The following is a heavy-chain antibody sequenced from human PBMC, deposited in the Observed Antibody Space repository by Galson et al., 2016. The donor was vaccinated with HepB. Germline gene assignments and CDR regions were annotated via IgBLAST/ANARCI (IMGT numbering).Heavy chain of an antibody. D-gene: IGHD5-12*01. V-gene: IGHV4-59*05. J-gene: IGHJ5*02. Sequence: SETLSLTCTVSNASTSSYYWSWVRQPPGKGLERIGSIYYVGNTYYNPSLKSRVIISIDTSNNRVSLKLRSVTAADTAVYYCARHERLLSWFDPWGQGSLVTVSS. CDR3: ARHERLLSWFDP. CDR1: NASTSSYY. CDR2: IYYVGNT.